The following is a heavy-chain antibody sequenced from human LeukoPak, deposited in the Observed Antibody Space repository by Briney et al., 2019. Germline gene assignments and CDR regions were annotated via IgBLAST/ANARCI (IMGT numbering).Heavy chain of an antibody. Sequence: GSLRLSCAASGFTFNTYAMHWVRQAPGKGLEWVAVISFDGSNKYYADSVKGRFTISRDNSKNTMYMKMNSLRAEDTAVYYCAREPGYSYGRFDYWGQGTLVTVSS. D-gene: IGHD5-18*01. J-gene: IGHJ4*02. CDR2: ISFDGSNK. CDR3: AREPGYSYGRFDY. V-gene: IGHV3-30*04. CDR1: GFTFNTYA.